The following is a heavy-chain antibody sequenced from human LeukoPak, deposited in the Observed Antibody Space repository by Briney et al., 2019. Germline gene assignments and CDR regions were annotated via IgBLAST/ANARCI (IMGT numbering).Heavy chain of an antibody. CDR2: ISAYNGNT. V-gene: IGHV1-18*01. J-gene: IGHJ3*02. CDR3: ARGYCSSTSCYSAFDI. D-gene: IGHD2-2*02. Sequence: VKVSCKASGYTFTSYGISWVRQAPGQGLEWMGWISAYNGNTNYAQKLQGRVTMTTDTSTSTAYMELRSLRSDDTAVYYCARGYCSSTSCYSAFDIWGQGTMVTVSS. CDR1: GYTFTSYG.